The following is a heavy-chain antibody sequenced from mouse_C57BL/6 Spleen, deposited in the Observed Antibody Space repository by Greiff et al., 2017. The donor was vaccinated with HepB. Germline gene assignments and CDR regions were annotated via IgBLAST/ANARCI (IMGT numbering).Heavy chain of an antibody. D-gene: IGHD1-1*01. CDR1: GYTFTSYW. V-gene: IGHV1-53*01. Sequence: QVQLKEPGTELVKPGASVKLSCKASGYTFTSYWMHWVKQRPGQGLEWIGNINPSNGGTNYNEKFKSKATLTVDKSSSTAYMQLSSLTSEDSAVYYCARGCITTVVPWYFDVWGTGTTVTVSS. CDR3: ARGCITTVVPWYFDV. CDR2: INPSNGGT. J-gene: IGHJ1*03.